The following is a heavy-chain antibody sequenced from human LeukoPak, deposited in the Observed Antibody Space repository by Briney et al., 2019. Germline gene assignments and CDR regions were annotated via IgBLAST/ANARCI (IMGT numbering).Heavy chain of an antibody. Sequence: PGGSLRVFCAASGFDFCAYEMNWVRQAPGKGLEWFVYFAGYDSTKYCADSVRGIFTISKDNAKNSLDLHMNSLRAVDTSLYYFATLCYHLDSWGQGTLVTVSS. V-gene: IGHV3-48*03. J-gene: IGHJ4*02. CDR1: GFDFCAYE. CDR3: ATLCYHLDS. CDR2: FAGYDSTK. D-gene: IGHD3-16*02.